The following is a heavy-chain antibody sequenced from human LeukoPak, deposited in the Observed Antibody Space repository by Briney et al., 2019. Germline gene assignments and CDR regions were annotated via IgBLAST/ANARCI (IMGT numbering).Heavy chain of an antibody. J-gene: IGHJ4*02. D-gene: IGHD5-18*01. CDR2: IYYSGSS. CDR3: ASRPVQLWSDH. V-gene: IGHV4-39*01. Sequence: SETLSLTCTVSGDSISTSTFYWGWIRQPPGKGLEWIGSIYYSGSSYYNPSLKSRVTMFVDTSKNQFSLKLNSVTAADTAVYFCASRPVQLWSDHWGQGTLVTVSS. CDR1: GDSISTSTFY.